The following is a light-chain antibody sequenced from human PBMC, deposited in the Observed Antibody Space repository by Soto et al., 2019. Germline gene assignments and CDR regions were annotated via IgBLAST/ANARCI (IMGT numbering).Light chain of an antibody. CDR2: GAS. CDR1: QSVTITN. CDR3: QQYGSSPWT. V-gene: IGKV3-20*01. Sequence: EIVLTQSPGTLSLSPGERATLSCRATQSVTITNLAWYQQKPGQPPRLLIYGASSRATGIPDRFSGSGSGTDLTLTIRSMQNEVLVLYYCQQYGSSPWTFGQVTKVDIK. J-gene: IGKJ1*01.